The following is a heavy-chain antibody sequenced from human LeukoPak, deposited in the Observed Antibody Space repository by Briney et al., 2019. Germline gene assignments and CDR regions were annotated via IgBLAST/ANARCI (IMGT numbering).Heavy chain of an antibody. Sequence: GGSLRLSCAASGFTFSSYEMNWFRQAPGKGLEWVSYISSSGSTIYYADSVKGRFTISRDNAKNSLYLQMNSLRAEDTAVYYCASPGYSSGWLYFDYWGQGTLVTVSS. V-gene: IGHV3-48*03. D-gene: IGHD6-19*01. CDR2: ISSSGSTI. CDR3: ASPGYSSGWLYFDY. J-gene: IGHJ4*02. CDR1: GFTFSSYE.